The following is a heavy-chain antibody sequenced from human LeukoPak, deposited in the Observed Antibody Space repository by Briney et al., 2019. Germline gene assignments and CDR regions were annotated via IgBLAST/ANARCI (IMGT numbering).Heavy chain of an antibody. J-gene: IGHJ4*02. Sequence: GASVKVSCKASGYTFTSYDINWVRQATGQGLEWMGWMNPNSGNTGYAQKFQGRVTITRNTSISTAYMELSSLRSEDTAVYYCARAMYSSAPVNYFDYWGQGTLVTVSS. V-gene: IGHV1-8*03. CDR2: MNPNSGNT. CDR1: GYTFTSYD. CDR3: ARAMYSSAPVNYFDY. D-gene: IGHD6-19*01.